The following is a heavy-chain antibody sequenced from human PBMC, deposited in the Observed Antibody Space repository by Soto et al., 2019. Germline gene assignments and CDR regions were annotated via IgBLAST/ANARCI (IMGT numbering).Heavy chain of an antibody. CDR1: GFIFSNYA. CDR2: MSFDGNNE. D-gene: IGHD3-22*01. J-gene: IGHJ4*02. Sequence: QVQLVESGGGVVQPGRPLRLSCAASGFIFSNYAFHWVRQAPGKGLEWVALMSFDGNNEYYADSVKGRFTISRDNSKNTVYLQMNSLRADDTAVYYCARRSYYDTGSFDYWRQGTLVTV. CDR3: ARRSYYDTGSFDY. V-gene: IGHV3-30*01.